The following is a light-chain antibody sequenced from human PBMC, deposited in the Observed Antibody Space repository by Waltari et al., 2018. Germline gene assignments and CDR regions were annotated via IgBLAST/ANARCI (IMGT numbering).Light chain of an antibody. CDR2: CVT. J-gene: IGLJ2*01. CDR3: SAYISRSISYVI. CDR1: SSDISDYNF. Sequence: QPALTQPASMSGSPGQSVTISCTGTSSDISDYNFVSWYQQHPGKGPKLIIYCVTNRASGVSNRFSGSKSGNRAALTISGLQAEDEADYYCSAYISRSISYVIFGGGTKLTVL. V-gene: IGLV2-14*03.